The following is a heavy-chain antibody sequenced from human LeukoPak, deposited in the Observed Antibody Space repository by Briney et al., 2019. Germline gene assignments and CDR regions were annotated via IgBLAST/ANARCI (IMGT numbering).Heavy chain of an antibody. J-gene: IGHJ5*02. D-gene: IGHD3-22*01. V-gene: IGHV4-61*02. CDR1: GGSISSRSYY. CDR3: ARTASYYYDSSGYSNWFDP. CDR2: IYTSGST. Sequence: PSETLSLTCTVSGGSISSRSYYWSWIRQPAGKGLEWIGRIYTSGSTNYNPSLKSRVTMSVDTSKNQFSLKLSSVTAADTAVYYCARTASYYYDSSGYSNWFDPWGQGTLVTVSS.